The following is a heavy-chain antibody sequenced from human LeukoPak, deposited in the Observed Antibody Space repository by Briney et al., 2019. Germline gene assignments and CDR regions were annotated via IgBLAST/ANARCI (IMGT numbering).Heavy chain of an antibody. CDR2: INADGSTT. D-gene: IGHD6-19*01. Sequence: GGSLRLSCAASGSGFTFNNYWMHWVRQAPGKGLVWVSRINADGSTTSYADSVRGRFTISRDNAKNTLYLQMNSLRAEDTAVYYCARGSSSGWPDYLDYWGQGTLVTVSS. CDR1: GSGFTFNNYW. V-gene: IGHV3-74*01. J-gene: IGHJ4*02. CDR3: ARGSSSGWPDYLDY.